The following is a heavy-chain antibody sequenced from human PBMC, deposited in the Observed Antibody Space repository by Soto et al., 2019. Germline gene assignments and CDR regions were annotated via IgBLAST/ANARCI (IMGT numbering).Heavy chain of an antibody. D-gene: IGHD6-19*01. CDR3: ARAGYSSGWTYYYYGMDV. V-gene: IGHV3-30-3*01. Sequence: GGSLRLSCAASGFTFSSYSMHWVRQAPGKGLEWVAAISYDGSNKYYADSVKGRFTISRDNSKNTLYLQMNSLRAEDTAVYYCARAGYSSGWTYYYYGMDVWGQGTTVTVSS. J-gene: IGHJ6*02. CDR1: GFTFSSYS. CDR2: ISYDGSNK.